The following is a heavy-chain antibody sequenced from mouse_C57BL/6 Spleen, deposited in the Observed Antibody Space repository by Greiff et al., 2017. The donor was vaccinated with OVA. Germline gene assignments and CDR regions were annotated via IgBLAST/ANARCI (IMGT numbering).Heavy chain of an antibody. CDR1: GFTFSSYA. CDR2: LSSGGDYI. CDR3: TREGPYYGSSLDWFAY. V-gene: IGHV5-9-1*02. J-gene: IGHJ3*01. D-gene: IGHD1-1*01. Sequence: EVMLVESGEGLVKPGGSLKLSCAASGFTFSSYAMSWVRQTPEKRLEWVAYLSSGGDYIYYADTVTGRFTISRDNARNTLYLQMSSLKSEDTAMYYCTREGPYYGSSLDWFAYWGQGTLVTVSA.